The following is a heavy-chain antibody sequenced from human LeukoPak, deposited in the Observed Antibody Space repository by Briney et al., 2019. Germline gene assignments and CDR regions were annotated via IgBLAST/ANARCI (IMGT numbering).Heavy chain of an antibody. CDR3: VRDARYCPDV. Sequence: PGGSLRLSCAASGFPFSTYAMNWVRQAPGKGLVWVSRLISDGTSASYADSVKGRFTISRDNSKNILYLQMNSLRAEDTAVYYCVRDARYCPDVWGQGTAVTVSS. CDR2: LISDGTSA. V-gene: IGHV3-74*01. J-gene: IGHJ6*02. D-gene: IGHD2-8*02. CDR1: GFPFSTYA.